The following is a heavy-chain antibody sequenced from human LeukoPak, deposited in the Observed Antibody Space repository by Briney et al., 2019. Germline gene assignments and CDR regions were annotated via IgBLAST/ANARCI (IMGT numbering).Heavy chain of an antibody. CDR1: GYTFTSYA. Sequence: ASVKVSCKASGYTFTSYAMNWVRQAPGQGLEWMGWINTNTGNPTYAQGFTGRFVFSLDTSVSTAYLQISSLKAEDTAVYYCARDSITGTTYYYYYYMDVWGKGTTVTVSS. J-gene: IGHJ6*03. V-gene: IGHV7-4-1*02. CDR2: INTNTGNP. CDR3: ARDSITGTTYYYYYYMDV. D-gene: IGHD1-7*01.